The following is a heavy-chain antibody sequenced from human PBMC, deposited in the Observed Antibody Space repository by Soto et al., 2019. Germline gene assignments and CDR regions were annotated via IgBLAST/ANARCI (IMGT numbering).Heavy chain of an antibody. CDR3: ARDGERDTGLNFYYYLHGMDA. Sequence: GASVKVSCKASGYTFTTYGISWVRQAPGQGLEWMGWISPYNGTTKYAEKFQGEMTMTTDTATSTAYMDLRSLRSDDTAVYYCARDGERDTGLNFYYYLHGMDAWGQGPRGIVSS. V-gene: IGHV1-18*04. J-gene: IGHJ6*02. CDR2: ISPYNGTT. D-gene: IGHD1-1*01. CDR1: GYTFTTYG.